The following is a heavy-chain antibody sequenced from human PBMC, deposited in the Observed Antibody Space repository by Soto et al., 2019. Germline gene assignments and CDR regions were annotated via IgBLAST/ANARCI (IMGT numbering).Heavy chain of an antibody. Sequence: SETLSLTCAVYGGSFSGYYWTWIRQPPGTGLEWIGEINHSGSTNYDPSLKSRVTISVDTSKNQFSLKLSSVTAADTAVYYCVRLAGYCTGASCYGHYAMDVWGQGTTVTVSS. V-gene: IGHV4-34*01. CDR1: GGSFSGYY. J-gene: IGHJ6*02. CDR2: INHSGST. CDR3: VRLAGYCTGASCYGHYAMDV. D-gene: IGHD2-8*02.